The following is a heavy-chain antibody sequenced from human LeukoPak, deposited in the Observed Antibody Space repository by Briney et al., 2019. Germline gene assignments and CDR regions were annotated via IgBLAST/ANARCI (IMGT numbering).Heavy chain of an antibody. J-gene: IGHJ6*03. V-gene: IGHV4-61*02. D-gene: IGHD3-10*01. CDR1: GGSISSGSYY. CDR3: AREKVTMVRGVIITRLDYYYYYMDV. Sequence: PSETLSLTCAVSGGSISSGSYYWSWIRQPAGKGLEWIGRIYTSGSTNYNPSLKSRVTISVDTSKNQFSLELSSVTAADTAVYYCAREKVTMVRGVIITRLDYYYYYMDVWGKGTTVTVSS. CDR2: IYTSGST.